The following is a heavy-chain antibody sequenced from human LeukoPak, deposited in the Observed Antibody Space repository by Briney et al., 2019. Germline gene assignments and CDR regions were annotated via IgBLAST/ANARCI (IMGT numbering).Heavy chain of an antibody. CDR1: GGTFSSYA. D-gene: IGHD6-25*01. J-gene: IGHJ4*02. V-gene: IGHV1-69*05. Sequence: ASVKVSCKASGGTFSSYAISWVRQAPGQGLELMGRIIPIFGTASYAQKFQGRVTMTRDTSTSTVYMELSSLRSEDTAVYYCAREVAAVEGYFFDYWGQGTLVTVSS. CDR3: AREVAAVEGYFFDY. CDR2: IIPIFGTA.